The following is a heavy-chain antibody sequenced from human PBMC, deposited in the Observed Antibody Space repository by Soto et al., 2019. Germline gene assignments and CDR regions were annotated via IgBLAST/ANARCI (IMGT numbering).Heavy chain of an antibody. CDR2: INPSGGST. D-gene: IGHD6-25*01. CDR1: GYSFTSYY. Sequence: ASVKVSSKASGYSFTSYYMHWLRHSPGQGLEWMGIINPSGGSTSYAQKFQGRVTMTRDTSTSTVYMELSSLRSEDTAVYYCARIEGGSFIGMEVWGQGTTVTVT. J-gene: IGHJ6*02. CDR3: ARIEGGSFIGMEV. V-gene: IGHV1-46*01.